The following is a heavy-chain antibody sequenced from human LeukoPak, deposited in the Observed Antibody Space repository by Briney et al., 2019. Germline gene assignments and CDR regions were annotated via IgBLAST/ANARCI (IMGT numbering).Heavy chain of an antibody. J-gene: IGHJ5*02. CDR2: IYTSGST. D-gene: IGHD2-2*01. V-gene: IGHV4-61*02. CDR3: ARASTSWNWFDP. CDR1: GGSISSGSYY. Sequence: SETLSLTCTVSGGSISSGSYYWSWIRQPAGKGLEWIGRIYTSGSTNYNPSLKSRVTISVDTSKNQFSRKLSSVTAADTAVYYRARASTSWNWFDPWGQGTLVTVSS.